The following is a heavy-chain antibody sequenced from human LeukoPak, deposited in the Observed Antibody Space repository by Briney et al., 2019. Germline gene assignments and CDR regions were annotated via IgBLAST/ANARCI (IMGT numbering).Heavy chain of an antibody. CDR1: GFTFSSYD. Sequence: PGRSLRLSCAASGFTFSSYDMYWVRQAPGKGLEWVALISYDGSNKYYADSVKGRFTISRDNSKNTLYLQMNSLRAEDTAVYYCAKDEIGAVAGLIDYWGQGTLVTVSS. D-gene: IGHD6-19*01. CDR3: AKDEIGAVAGLIDY. J-gene: IGHJ4*02. V-gene: IGHV3-30*18. CDR2: ISYDGSNK.